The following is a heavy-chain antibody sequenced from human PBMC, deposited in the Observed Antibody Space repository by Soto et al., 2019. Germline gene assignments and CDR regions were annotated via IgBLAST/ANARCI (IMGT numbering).Heavy chain of an antibody. J-gene: IGHJ4*02. CDR2: ISGNGNT. CDR3: AKDPIVGHDHFFGY. CDR1: GFTLSTYA. V-gene: IGHV3-23*01. Sequence: QPGGSLRLSCAASGFTLSTYAMSWVRQAPGKGLEWVSAISGNGNTYYADSVKGRFTISRDNSKNTLYLQMNSLRAEDTAVYYCAKDPIVGHDHFFGYWGQGILVTVSA. D-gene: IGHD1-26*01.